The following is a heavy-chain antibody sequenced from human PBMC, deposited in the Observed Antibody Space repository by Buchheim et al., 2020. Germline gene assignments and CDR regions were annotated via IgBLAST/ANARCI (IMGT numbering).Heavy chain of an antibody. Sequence: QVQLQESGPGLVKPSQTLSLTCTVSGGSISSGGYYWSWIRQHPGKGLEWIGYIYYSGSTYYNPSLKSRVTISVDTTKNQFSLKLSSVTAAETDVYYCARDWKLQNHYYYYYYGMDVWGQGTT. CDR1: GGSISSGGYY. J-gene: IGHJ6*02. CDR3: ARDWKLQNHYYYYYYGMDV. D-gene: IGHD4-11*01. CDR2: IYYSGST. V-gene: IGHV4-31*03.